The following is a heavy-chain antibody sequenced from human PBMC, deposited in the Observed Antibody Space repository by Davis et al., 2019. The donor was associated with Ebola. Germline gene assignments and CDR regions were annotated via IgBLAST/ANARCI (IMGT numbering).Heavy chain of an antibody. Sequence: PGGSLRLSCAASGFTFSSTTMNWVRQAPGKGLEWVSSITFTSSYIYYADSVKGRFTISRDNSKNTLYLQMNSLRAEDTAVYYCAKTPLVVPAAHSWFDPWGQGTLVTVSS. D-gene: IGHD2-2*01. J-gene: IGHJ5*02. CDR3: AKTPLVVPAAHSWFDP. CDR2: ITFTSSYI. V-gene: IGHV3-21*04. CDR1: GFTFSSTT.